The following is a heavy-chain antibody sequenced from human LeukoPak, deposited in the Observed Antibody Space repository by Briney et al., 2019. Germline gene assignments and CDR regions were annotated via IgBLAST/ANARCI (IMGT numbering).Heavy chain of an antibody. CDR3: ARHGPYLGRLGWFDP. CDR1: SGSISSYY. J-gene: IGHJ5*02. CDR2: IYYTGST. V-gene: IGHV4-59*08. Sequence: SESLSLTCTVSSGSISSYYWSWIRQPPGKGLEWIGYIYYTGSTNYNPSLKSRVTISVDTSKNQFSLNLSSVTAADTAVYYCARHGPYLGRLGWFDPWGQGTLVTVSS. D-gene: IGHD1-26*01.